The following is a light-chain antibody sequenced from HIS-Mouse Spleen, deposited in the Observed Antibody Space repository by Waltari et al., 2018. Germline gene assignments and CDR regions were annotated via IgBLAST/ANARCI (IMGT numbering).Light chain of an antibody. CDR3: QQYDNLPPRLT. CDR1: QDISNY. CDR2: DAS. V-gene: IGKV1-33*01. J-gene: IGKJ4*01. Sequence: DIQMTQSPSSLSASVGDRVTITCQASQDISNYLNGYQQEPGKAPKLLIYDASNLETGVPSRFSGSGSGTDFTFTISSLQPEDIATYYCQQYDNLPPRLTFGGGTKVEIK.